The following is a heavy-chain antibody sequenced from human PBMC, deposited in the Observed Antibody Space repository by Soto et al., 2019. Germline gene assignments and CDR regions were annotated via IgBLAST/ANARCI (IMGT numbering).Heavy chain of an antibody. V-gene: IGHV3-11*01. D-gene: IGHD3-22*01. CDR3: ARDQGTFYDTSGFFYQRSYYFDY. J-gene: IGHJ4*02. Sequence: GGSLRLSCAASGFTFNDYYMSWIRQAPGKGLEWVSYISSSGSTIYHADSVKGRFTISRDNAKNSLYLQMNSLRVEDTAVYYCARDQGTFYDTSGFFYQRSYYFDYWGQGTLVTSPQ. CDR1: GFTFNDYY. CDR2: ISSSGSTI.